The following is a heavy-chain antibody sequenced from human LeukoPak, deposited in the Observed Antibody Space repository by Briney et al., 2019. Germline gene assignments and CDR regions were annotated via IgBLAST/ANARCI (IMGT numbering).Heavy chain of an antibody. V-gene: IGHV4-59*01. Sequence: SETLSLTCTVSGGSISSYYWSWIRQPPGKGLEWIGYINYSGSTNYNPSLKSRVTISVDTSKNQFSLKLSSVTAADTAVYYCARLRIRSVLRYFDWSYNWFDPWGQGTLVTVSS. CDR2: INYSGST. D-gene: IGHD3-9*01. CDR3: ARLRIRSVLRYFDWSYNWFDP. J-gene: IGHJ5*02. CDR1: GGSISSYY.